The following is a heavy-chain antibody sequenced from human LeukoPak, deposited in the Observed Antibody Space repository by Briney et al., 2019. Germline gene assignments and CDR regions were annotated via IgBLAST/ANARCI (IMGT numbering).Heavy chain of an antibody. D-gene: IGHD3-10*02. CDR1: GFTFSSYS. CDR3: AGSVRYFDY. V-gene: IGHV3-21*01. J-gene: IGHJ4*02. CDR2: FSSRSSYI. Sequence: GGSLRLSCAASGFTFSSYSMNWVRQAPGKGLEWVSPFSSRSSYIYYADSVKGRFTISRDNAKNSLYLQMNSLRAEDTAVYYCAGSVRYFDYWGQGTLVTVSS.